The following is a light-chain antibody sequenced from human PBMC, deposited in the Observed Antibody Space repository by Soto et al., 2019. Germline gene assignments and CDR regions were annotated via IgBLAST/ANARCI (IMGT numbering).Light chain of an antibody. CDR2: GAS. CDR3: QQYNNRPPLT. J-gene: IGKJ4*01. Sequence: EIVMTQSPATLSVSPGERATLSCRASQSVSSNLAWYQQKPGQAPRLLIYGASTRATGIPARFSGSGSGTEFTLTISSLQSGDFAVYYCQQYNNRPPLTFGGGTKVDIK. CDR1: QSVSSN. V-gene: IGKV3D-15*01.